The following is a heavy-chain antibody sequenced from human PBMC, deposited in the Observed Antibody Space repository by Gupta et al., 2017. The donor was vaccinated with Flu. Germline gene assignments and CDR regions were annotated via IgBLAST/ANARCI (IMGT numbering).Heavy chain of an antibody. CDR1: GFTFSSYA. CDR2: ISGSGGST. J-gene: IGHJ6*02. Sequence: EVQLLESGGGLVQPGGSLRLSCAASGFTFSSYAMSWVRQAPGKGLEWVSAISGSGGSTYYADSVKGRFTISRDNSKNTLYLQMNSLRAEDTAVYYCAKDSGVSLRYYYYGMDVWGQGTTVTVSS. V-gene: IGHV3-23*01. D-gene: IGHD3-10*01. CDR3: AKDSGVSLRYYYYGMDV.